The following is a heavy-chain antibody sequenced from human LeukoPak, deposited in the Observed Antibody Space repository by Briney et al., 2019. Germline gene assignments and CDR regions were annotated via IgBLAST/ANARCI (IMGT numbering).Heavy chain of an antibody. CDR3: AKVGTTHIVLMVYAT. CDR2: ISGSGGST. D-gene: IGHD2-8*01. CDR1: GFTFSSYD. V-gene: IGHV3-23*01. Sequence: PGGSLRLSCAASGFTFSSYDMSWVRQAPGKGLEWVLAISGSGGSTYYADSVKGRFTISRDNSKNTLYLQMNSLRAEDTAVYYCAKVGTTHIVLMVYATWGQGTLVTVSS. J-gene: IGHJ5*02.